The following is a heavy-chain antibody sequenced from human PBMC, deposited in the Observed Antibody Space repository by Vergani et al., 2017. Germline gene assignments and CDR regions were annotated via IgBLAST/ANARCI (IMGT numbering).Heavy chain of an antibody. Sequence: QVQLQESGPGLVKPSQTLSLTCTVSGGSISSGSYYWSWIRQPAGKGLEWIGRIYTSWSTNYNPSLKSRVTMSVETAKNQFSLKLSSVTAADTAVYYCAVDCSSTSSREIWGQGTMVTVSS. D-gene: IGHD2-2*01. CDR1: GGSISSGSYY. CDR3: AVDCSSTSSREI. CDR2: IYTSWST. V-gene: IGHV4-61*02. J-gene: IGHJ3*02.